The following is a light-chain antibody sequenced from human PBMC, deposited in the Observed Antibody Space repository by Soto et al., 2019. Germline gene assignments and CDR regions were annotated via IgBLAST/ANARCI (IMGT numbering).Light chain of an antibody. J-gene: IGKJ4*01. V-gene: IGKV1-33*01. CDR3: QHYANLPLT. CDR1: QDISNY. CDR2: DAS. Sequence: IQMPQTPSSLSASVGDRVTITCQASQDISNYLNWYQQKPGKAPKLLIYDASNLETGVPSRFSGSGSGTDFTFTISSLQPEDIATYYCQHYANLPLTLGGGTKVDI.